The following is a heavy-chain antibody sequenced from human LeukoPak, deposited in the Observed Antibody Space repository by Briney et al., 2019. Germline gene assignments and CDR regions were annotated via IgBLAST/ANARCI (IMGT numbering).Heavy chain of an antibody. J-gene: IGHJ4*02. CDR2: IYTSGST. CDR3: ARIRLDTAMAHFDY. CDR1: GGSFSSGSYS. V-gene: IGHV4-61*02. Sequence: PSETLSLTCTVSGGSFSSGSYSWNWVRQPAGKGLEWIGRIYTSGSTNYNPSLKSRVTISVDTSKNQFSLKLSSVTAADTAVYYCARIRLDTAMAHFDYWGQGTLVTVSS. D-gene: IGHD5-18*01.